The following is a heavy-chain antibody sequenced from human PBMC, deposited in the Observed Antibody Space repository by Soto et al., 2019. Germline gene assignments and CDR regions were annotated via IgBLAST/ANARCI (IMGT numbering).Heavy chain of an antibody. J-gene: IGHJ5*02. CDR3: ARDWDYYDSSGYHTGLWFDP. CDR2: INAGNGNT. D-gene: IGHD3-22*01. Sequence: ASVKVSCKASGYTFTSYAMHWVRQAPGQRLEWMGWINAGNGNTKYSQKFQGRVTITRDTSASTAYMELSSLRSEDTAVYYCARDWDYYDSSGYHTGLWFDPWGKGTLVPVSS. CDR1: GYTFTSYA. V-gene: IGHV1-3*01.